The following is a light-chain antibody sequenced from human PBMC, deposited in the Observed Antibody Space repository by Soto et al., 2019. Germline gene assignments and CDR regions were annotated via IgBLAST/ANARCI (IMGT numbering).Light chain of an antibody. CDR2: GAS. Sequence: EIVLTQSPGTLSLSPGERSTLSFSSSQSVSSSYLAWYQQNPGQAPRLLIYGASSRATGIPDRISGSGSGTDFTLTISRLEPEDFAVYYCQQYGSSPTWTFGQGTKVDIK. CDR1: QSVSSSY. V-gene: IGKV3-20*01. CDR3: QQYGSSPTWT. J-gene: IGKJ1*01.